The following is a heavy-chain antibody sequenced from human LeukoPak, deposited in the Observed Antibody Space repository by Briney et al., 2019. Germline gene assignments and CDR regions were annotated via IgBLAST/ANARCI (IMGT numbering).Heavy chain of an antibody. CDR1: GFTFTNFW. CDR2: IKQGGSEK. CDR3: ARESVSRGFDC. J-gene: IGHJ4*02. Sequence: GGSLRLSCAASGFTFTNFWMSWVRQAPGKGLEWVANIKQGGSEKYYVDSVKGRFTISRDNAKNSLYLQMNSLRAEDTAVYYCARESVSRGFDCWGQGTLVTVSS. V-gene: IGHV3-7*03. D-gene: IGHD3-10*01.